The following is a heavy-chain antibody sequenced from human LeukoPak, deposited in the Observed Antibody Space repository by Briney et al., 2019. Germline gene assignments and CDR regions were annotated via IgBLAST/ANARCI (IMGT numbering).Heavy chain of an antibody. Sequence: SETLSLTCAVSGYSISSGYYWGWIRQPPGKGLEWIGSIYHSGSTYYNPSLKSRVTISVDTSKNQFSLKLSSVTAADTAVYYCARQISGWYVYWGQETLVTVSS. J-gene: IGHJ4*02. CDR3: ARQISGWYVY. CDR2: IYHSGST. V-gene: IGHV4-38-2*01. CDR1: GYSISSGYY. D-gene: IGHD6-19*01.